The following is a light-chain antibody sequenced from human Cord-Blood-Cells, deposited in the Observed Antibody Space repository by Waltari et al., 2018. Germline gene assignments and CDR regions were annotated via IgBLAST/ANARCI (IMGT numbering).Light chain of an antibody. Sequence: QSALTQPASVSGSPGQSTTISCTGPSSDVGGYNYVSWSQQHPGKAPNLMIYDVSKRPSGVSNRFSGSKSGNTASLTISGLQAEDEADYYCSSYTSSSTWVFGGGTKLTVL. CDR1: SSDVGGYNY. V-gene: IGLV2-14*01. J-gene: IGLJ3*02. CDR2: DVS. CDR3: SSYTSSSTWV.